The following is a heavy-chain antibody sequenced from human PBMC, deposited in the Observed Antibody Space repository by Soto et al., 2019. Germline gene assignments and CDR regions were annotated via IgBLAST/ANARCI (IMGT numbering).Heavy chain of an antibody. CDR3: ARRKGDYYDSSGYHYYFDY. CDR1: GYTFTDYY. V-gene: IGHV1-2*02. Sequence: ASVKVSCKASGYTFTDYYVHWVRQAPGQGLEWMGWINPNSGGTKSAQKFQGRVTMTRDTSISTAYMELSRLRSDDTAVYYCARRKGDYYDSSGYHYYFDYWGQGALVTVSS. D-gene: IGHD3-22*01. CDR2: INPNSGGT. J-gene: IGHJ4*02.